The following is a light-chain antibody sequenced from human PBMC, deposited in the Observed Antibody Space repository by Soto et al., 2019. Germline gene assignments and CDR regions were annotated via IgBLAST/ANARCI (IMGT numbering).Light chain of an antibody. CDR1: QSVSIN. J-gene: IGKJ3*01. CDR2: GAS. CDR3: QQRSNWPRFT. Sequence: EISMTHSPATLSVSPWEIATLPFRASQSVSINLAWYQQKPGQAPRLLIYGASSRATGIPDRFSGSGSGTDFTLTISSLEPEDFAVYYCQQRSNWPRFTFGPGTKVDIK. V-gene: IGKV3-11*01.